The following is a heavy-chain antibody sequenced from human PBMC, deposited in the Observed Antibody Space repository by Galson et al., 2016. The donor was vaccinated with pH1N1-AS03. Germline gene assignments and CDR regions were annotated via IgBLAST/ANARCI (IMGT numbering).Heavy chain of an antibody. CDR1: GYTFTSYD. V-gene: IGHV1-8*01. D-gene: IGHD2-2*01. CDR3: ASRCSSLSWLDYYYGIDV. Sequence: SVKVSCKASGYTFTSYDINWVRQATGQGLEWMGWMNPNSGNTGYAQKFQGRVTMTRNTSISTAYMELSSLRSEDTAVYYCASRCSSLSWLDYYYGIDVWGQGATVTVS. CDR2: MNPNSGNT. J-gene: IGHJ6*02.